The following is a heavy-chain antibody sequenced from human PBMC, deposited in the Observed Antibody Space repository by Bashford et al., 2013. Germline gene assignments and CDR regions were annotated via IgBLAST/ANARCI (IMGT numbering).Heavy chain of an antibody. CDR2: ISSDGNNQ. CDR3: ARETEDYYDSSGSPVGAFDI. V-gene: IGHV3-30-3*01. CDR1: GFTFRRYA. Sequence: GSLRLSCATSGFTFRRYAMHWARQAPGKGLEWVAVISSDGNNQYYADSVKGRFTISRDNSKNTLYLQVNSLRDDDTAVYYCARETEDYYDSSGSPVGAFDIWGQGTMVTVSS. D-gene: IGHD3-22*01. J-gene: IGHJ3*02.